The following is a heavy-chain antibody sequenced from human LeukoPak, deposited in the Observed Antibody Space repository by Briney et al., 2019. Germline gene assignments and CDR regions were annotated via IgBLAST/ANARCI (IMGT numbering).Heavy chain of an antibody. Sequence: GASLRLSCATSGFTFSNFWMHWVRQAPGKGLVWVSAFSATDGSAQYAESVKGRFTISRDNSKNSLYLQLNSLWDDDTAVYYCARARIAAAGTGAFDVWGQGTMVTVSS. CDR2: FSATDGSA. CDR1: GFTFSNFW. D-gene: IGHD6-13*01. CDR3: ARARIAAAGTGAFDV. J-gene: IGHJ3*01. V-gene: IGHV3-23*01.